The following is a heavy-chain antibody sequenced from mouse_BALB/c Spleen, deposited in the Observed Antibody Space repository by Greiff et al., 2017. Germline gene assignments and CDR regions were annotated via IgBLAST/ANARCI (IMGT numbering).Heavy chain of an antibody. D-gene: IGHD2-14*01. J-gene: IGHJ4*01. CDR1: GYSITSGYS. V-gene: IGHV3-1*02. Sequence: QSGPDLVKPSQSLSLTCTVTGYSITSGYSWHWIRQFPGNKLEWMGYIHYSGSTNYNQSLKSRTSITRDTSKNQSFLQLNSVTTEDTATYYCARAFRYDDAMDYWGQGTSVTVSA. CDR2: IHYSGST. CDR3: ARAFRYDDAMDY.